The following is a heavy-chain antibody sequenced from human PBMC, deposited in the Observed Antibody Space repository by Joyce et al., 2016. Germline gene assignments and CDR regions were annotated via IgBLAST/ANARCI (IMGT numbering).Heavy chain of an antibody. D-gene: IGHD4-17*01. CDR1: GGSIRNGDYY. CDR2: IYYRGST. V-gene: IGHV4-30-4*01. J-gene: IGHJ4*02. CDR3: ARVTFGDFSADS. Sequence: QVQLQESVPGLVKPSQTLSLTCTVSGGSIRNGDYYWSWIRQPPGKGLEWIGRIYYRGSTYFNPSLKSRVNMSVDTTRNKFSLRMNSVTAADTAMYYCARVTFGDFSADSWGRGTLVTVSS.